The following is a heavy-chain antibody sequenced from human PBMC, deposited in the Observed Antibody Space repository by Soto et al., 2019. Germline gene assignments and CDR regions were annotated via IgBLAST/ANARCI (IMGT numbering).Heavy chain of an antibody. Sequence: GGSLRLSCEASDFTFSDYYMSWVRQAPGKGLEWVSYIDTSSNAIYYADSVKGRCTISRDNARKSLFLHTHSLRAEDTAVYYCATVKYGLTAPGAFDIWGRGTMVTVSS. V-gene: IGHV3-11*01. D-gene: IGHD4-17*01. CDR2: IDTSSNAI. CDR1: DFTFSDYY. CDR3: ATVKYGLTAPGAFDI. J-gene: IGHJ3*02.